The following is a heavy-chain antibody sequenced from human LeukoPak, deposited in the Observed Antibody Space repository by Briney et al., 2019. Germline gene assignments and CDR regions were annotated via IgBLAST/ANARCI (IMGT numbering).Heavy chain of an antibody. CDR3: ARVYWSGYSSRYYYGMDV. V-gene: IGHV3-7*01. CDR1: GFTFSSYW. Sequence: SGGSLRLSCAASGFTFSSYWMSWVRQAPGKGLEWVANIEQDGSEKYYVDSVKGRFIISRDNAKKTLYLQMNSLRGDDTAVYYCARVYWSGYSSRYYYGMDVWGQGTTVTVSS. CDR2: IEQDGSEK. J-gene: IGHJ6*02. D-gene: IGHD3-3*01.